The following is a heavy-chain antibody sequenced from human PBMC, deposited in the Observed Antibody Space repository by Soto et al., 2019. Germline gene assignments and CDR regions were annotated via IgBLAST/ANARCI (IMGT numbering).Heavy chain of an antibody. Sequence: GESLKISCKGSGYNFITDWISWVRQMPGKGLEWMGRIDPTDSYTKYSPSFEGHVTISADKSISTAYPQWSSLKASDSAVYYCARLSRASFALDVWGQGTTVTVSS. J-gene: IGHJ6*02. D-gene: IGHD3-16*01. CDR2: IDPTDSYT. V-gene: IGHV5-10-1*01. CDR3: ARLSRASFALDV. CDR1: GYNFITDW.